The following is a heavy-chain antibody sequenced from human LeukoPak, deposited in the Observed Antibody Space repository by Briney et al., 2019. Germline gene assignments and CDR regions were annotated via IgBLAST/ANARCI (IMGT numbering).Heavy chain of an antibody. J-gene: IGHJ4*02. CDR1: GGTFSSYA. D-gene: IGHD5-12*01. V-gene: IGHV1-69*04. CDR2: IIPILGIA. CDR3: ARSGYSGYDPDSTFDY. Sequence: SVKVSCKASGGTFSSYAISWVRQAPGQGLEWMGRIIPILGIANYAQRFQGRVTITADKSTSTAYMELSSLGSEDAAVYYCARSGYSGYDPDSTFDYWGQGTLVTVSS.